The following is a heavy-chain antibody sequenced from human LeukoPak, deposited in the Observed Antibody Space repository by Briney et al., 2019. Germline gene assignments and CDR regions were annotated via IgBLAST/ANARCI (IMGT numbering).Heavy chain of an antibody. CDR1: GYTFTGCY. V-gene: IGHV1-2*02. D-gene: IGHD2-15*01. J-gene: IGHJ4*02. CDR3: ARVQILGRIVVVVAATPDFDY. Sequence: ASVKVSCKASGYTFTGCYMHWVRQAPGQGLEWMGWINPNSGGTNYAQKFQGRVTMTRDTSISTAYMELSRLRSDDTAVYYCARVQILGRIVVVVAATPDFDYWGQGTLVTVSS. CDR2: INPNSGGT.